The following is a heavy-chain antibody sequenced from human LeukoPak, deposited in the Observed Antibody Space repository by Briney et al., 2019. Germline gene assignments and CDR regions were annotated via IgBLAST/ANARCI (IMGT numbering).Heavy chain of an antibody. D-gene: IGHD3-10*01. CDR3: ARERVVRGVIITIFGY. V-gene: IGHV4-34*01. CDR2: INHSGST. CDR1: GESFTTFY. Sequence: SETLSLTCAVYGESFTTFYWGWIRQTPGKGLEWIGEINHSGSTNYNPSLKSRVTISVDTSKNQFSLKLSSVTAADTAVYYCARERVVRGVIITIFGYWGQGTLVTVSS. J-gene: IGHJ4*02.